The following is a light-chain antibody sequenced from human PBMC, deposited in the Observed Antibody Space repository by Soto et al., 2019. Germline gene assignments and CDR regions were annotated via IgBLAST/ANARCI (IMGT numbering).Light chain of an antibody. CDR1: QSVSSS. V-gene: IGKV3-20*01. CDR2: GAS. Sequence: EIVLTQSPATLSLSLGERATLSCRASQSVSSSLAWYQQRPGQAPRLLIYGASTRAAAVPDRFTGSGSGTDFALTISRLEPEDFGVYYCQQYGDSPLTSGPGTKVDIK. CDR3: QQYGDSPLT. J-gene: IGKJ3*01.